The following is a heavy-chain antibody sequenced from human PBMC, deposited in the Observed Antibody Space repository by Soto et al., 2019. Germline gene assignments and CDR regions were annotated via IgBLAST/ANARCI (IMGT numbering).Heavy chain of an antibody. CDR3: ARQGRVQQPVRVQGGMNWFDP. Sequence: ASVKVSCKASGYTFTGYYMHWVRQAPGQGLEWMGWINPNSGGTNYAQKFQGRVTMTRDTSISTAYMELSRLRSDDTAVYYCARQGRVQQPVRVQGGMNWFDPWGQGTLVTVSS. D-gene: IGHD6-13*01. CDR2: INPNSGGT. J-gene: IGHJ5*02. CDR1: GYTFTGYY. V-gene: IGHV1-2*02.